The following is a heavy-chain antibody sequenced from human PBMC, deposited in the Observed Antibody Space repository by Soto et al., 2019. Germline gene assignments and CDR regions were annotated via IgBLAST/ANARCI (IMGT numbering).Heavy chain of an antibody. Sequence: ASVKVYCKASGYTFTGYYMHWVRQATGQRLEWMGWINANSGDTNYAQKFQGRVTITRDTSTSTAYMELSSLRSEDTAVYYCARARFSATVTSHPDYWGQGTLVTVSS. CDR2: INANSGDT. CDR1: GYTFTGYY. V-gene: IGHV1-2*02. D-gene: IGHD4-17*01. J-gene: IGHJ4*02. CDR3: ARARFSATVTSHPDY.